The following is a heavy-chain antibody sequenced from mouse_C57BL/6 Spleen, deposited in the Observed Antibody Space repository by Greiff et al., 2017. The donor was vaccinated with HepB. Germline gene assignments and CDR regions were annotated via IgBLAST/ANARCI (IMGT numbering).Heavy chain of an antibody. Sequence: VQLQQSGAELVKPGASVKMSCKASGYTFTTYPIEWMKQNHGKSLEWIGNFHPYNDDTKYNEKFKGKATLTVEKSSSTVYLELSRLTSDDSAVYYCARGIYYYGSSTYYYAMDYWGQGTSVTVSS. V-gene: IGHV1-47*01. D-gene: IGHD1-1*01. CDR1: GYTFTTYP. CDR2: FHPYNDDT. J-gene: IGHJ4*01. CDR3: ARGIYYYGSSTYYYAMDY.